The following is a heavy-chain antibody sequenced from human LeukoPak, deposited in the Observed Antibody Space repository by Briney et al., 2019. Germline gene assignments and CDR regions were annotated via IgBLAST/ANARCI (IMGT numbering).Heavy chain of an antibody. J-gene: IGHJ6*03. CDR3: ARGRVTTIANYYYYYIDV. D-gene: IGHD4-17*01. Sequence: SQTLSLTCAISGDSVSSNSAAWTWIRQSPSRGLEWLGRTYYRAKWYNDYEVSVQSRITINTATSKNQFSMQLNSVTTEDTAVYYCARGRVTTIANYYYYYIDVWGKGTTVTVSS. V-gene: IGHV6-1*01. CDR1: GDSVSSNSAA. CDR2: TYYRAKWYN.